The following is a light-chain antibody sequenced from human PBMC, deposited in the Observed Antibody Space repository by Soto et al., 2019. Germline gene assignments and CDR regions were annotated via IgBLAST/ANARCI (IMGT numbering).Light chain of an antibody. Sequence: DIQMTQSPSSLAASVGDRGTITCRASQSISSYLNWYQQXPGKAPXLXXYAASSLQSGVPSRFSGIGSGTDFTLTISSLQPEDFATYYGQQSYSTPRITFGQGTRLEIK. V-gene: IGKV1-39*01. CDR1: QSISSY. J-gene: IGKJ5*01. CDR2: AAS. CDR3: QQSYSTPRIT.